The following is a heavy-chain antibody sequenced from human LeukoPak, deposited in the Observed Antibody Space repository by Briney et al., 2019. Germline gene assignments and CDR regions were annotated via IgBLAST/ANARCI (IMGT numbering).Heavy chain of an antibody. CDR3: ARGIVVVPAAPRAVDI. CDR2: INPNSGGT. CDR1: GYTFTDYY. J-gene: IGHJ3*02. D-gene: IGHD2-2*01. Sequence: ASVKVSFKASGYTFTDYYMHWVRQAPGQGLEWMGCINPNSGGTNYAQKFQGRVTMTRDTSISTAYMELSRLRSDDTAVYYCARGIVVVPAAPRAVDIWGQGTMVTVSS. V-gene: IGHV1-2*02.